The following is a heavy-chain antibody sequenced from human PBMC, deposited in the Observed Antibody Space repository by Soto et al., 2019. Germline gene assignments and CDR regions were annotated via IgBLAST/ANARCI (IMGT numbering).Heavy chain of an antibody. CDR2: ISYDGSNK. Sequence: GGSLRLSCAASGFTFSSYGMHWVRQAPGKGLEWVAVISYDGSNKYYADSVKGRFTISRDNSKNTLYLQMNSLRAEDTAVYYCAKGLEYSSSYYFDYWGQGTLVTVSS. J-gene: IGHJ4*02. CDR1: GFTFSSYG. V-gene: IGHV3-30*18. D-gene: IGHD6-6*01. CDR3: AKGLEYSSSYYFDY.